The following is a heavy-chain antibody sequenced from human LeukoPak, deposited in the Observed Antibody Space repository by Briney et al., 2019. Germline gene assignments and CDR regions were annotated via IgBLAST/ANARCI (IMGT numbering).Heavy chain of an antibody. D-gene: IGHD6-19*01. CDR1: GYPFSGSD. V-gene: IGHV3-30*18. CDR2: VSHEGSSK. CDR3: AKTTGGWPRFFDH. Sequence: GGSLRLSCAASGYPFSGSDIHWVRQAPGKGLEWVAFVSHEGSSKFYAESVKGRFGISKDNSKSTTYLQMNGLRADDTAVYYCAKTTGGWPRFFDHWGQGTLVAVSS. J-gene: IGHJ4*02.